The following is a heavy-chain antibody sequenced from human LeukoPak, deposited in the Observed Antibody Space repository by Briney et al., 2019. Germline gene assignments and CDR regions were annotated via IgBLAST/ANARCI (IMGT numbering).Heavy chain of an antibody. J-gene: IGHJ4*02. D-gene: IGHD6-19*01. CDR3: ARRRIAVAGTFDY. V-gene: IGHV4-39*01. Sequence: SETLSLTRTVSGGSISSSSYYWGWIRQPPGKGLEWIGSIYYSGSTYYNPSLKSRVTISVDTSKNQFSLKLSSVTAADTAVYYCARRRIAVAGTFDYWGQGTLVTVSS. CDR1: GGSISSSSYY. CDR2: IYYSGST.